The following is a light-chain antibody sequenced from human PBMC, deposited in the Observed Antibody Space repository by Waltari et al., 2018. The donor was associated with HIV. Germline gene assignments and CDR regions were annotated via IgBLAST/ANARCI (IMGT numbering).Light chain of an antibody. CDR1: NSDVGSYHL. CDR2: EGS. V-gene: IGLV2-23*03. CDR3: CSYAGSNTFV. J-gene: IGLJ1*01. Sequence: QSALTQPASVSGSPGQSITISCTGTNSDVGSYHLVSWYQQHPGKAPNLMIYEGSKRPSGVSNRFSGSKSGNTASLTISGLQAEDEADYYCCSYAGSNTFVFGTGTKVTVL.